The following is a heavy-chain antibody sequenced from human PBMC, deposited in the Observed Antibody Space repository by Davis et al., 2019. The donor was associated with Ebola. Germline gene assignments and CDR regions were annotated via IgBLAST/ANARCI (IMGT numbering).Heavy chain of an antibody. CDR3: ARERTYYYDSSGYGIYYGMDV. V-gene: IGHV4-59*12. CDR2: IHYLGNT. D-gene: IGHD3-22*01. CDR1: GGSINNYF. Sequence: GSLRLSCTVSGGSINNYFWSWIRQPPGKGLEWIGNIHYLGNTNYNPSLKSRVTMSVDKSKNQFSLKLSSVTAADTAVYYCARERTYYYDSSGYGIYYGMDVWGKGTTVTVSS. J-gene: IGHJ6*04.